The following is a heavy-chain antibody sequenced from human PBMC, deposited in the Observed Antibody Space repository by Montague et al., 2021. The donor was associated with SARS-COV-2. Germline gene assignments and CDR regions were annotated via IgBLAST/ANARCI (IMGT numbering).Heavy chain of an antibody. Sequence: SETLSLTCTVSGGSISSSSYYWGWIRQPPGKGLEWIGYVYYSGSTNYNPSLKSRVTISVDMSKNQFSLKLSSVTAADTAVYYCARDNEHYYSPNYYYRMDVWGQGTTVTVSS. CDR1: GGSISSSSYY. CDR2: VYYSGST. V-gene: IGHV4-61*05. CDR3: ARDNEHYYSPNYYYRMDV. D-gene: IGHD3-22*01. J-gene: IGHJ6*02.